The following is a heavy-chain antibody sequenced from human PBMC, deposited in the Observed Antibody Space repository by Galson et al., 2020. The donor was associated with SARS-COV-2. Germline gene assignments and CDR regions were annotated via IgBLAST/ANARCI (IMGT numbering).Heavy chain of an antibody. Sequence: TGGSLRLSCAASGITFSNAWMSWVRQAPGKGLEWVGRIKSKTSGGTADYAAPVKGGFTISRDDSKNTLYLQINSLKTEDTAVYYCSADLPGGLSDCFDYWGQGTLVTVSS. CDR2: IKSKTSGGTA. D-gene: IGHD2-8*02. V-gene: IGHV3-15*01. J-gene: IGHJ4*02. CDR3: SADLPGGLSDCFDY. CDR1: GITFSNAW.